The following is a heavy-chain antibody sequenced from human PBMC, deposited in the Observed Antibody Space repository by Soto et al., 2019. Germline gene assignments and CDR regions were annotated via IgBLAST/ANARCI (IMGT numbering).Heavy chain of an antibody. CDR3: ARRYCSGGSCYHDY. CDR1: GFTFSIYS. Sequence: PGGSLRLSCAASGFTFSIYSMNWVRQAPGKGLEWVSYISSSSSTIYYADSVKGRFTISRDNAKNSLYLQMNSLRAEDTAVYYCARRYCSGGSCYHDYWGQGTLVTVSS. D-gene: IGHD2-15*01. J-gene: IGHJ4*02. CDR2: ISSSSSTI. V-gene: IGHV3-48*01.